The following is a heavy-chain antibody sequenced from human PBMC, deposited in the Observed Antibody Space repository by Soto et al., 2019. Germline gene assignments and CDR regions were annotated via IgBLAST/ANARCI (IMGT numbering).Heavy chain of an antibody. J-gene: IGHJ5*02. CDR2: ISPGSRYP. CDR3: VRGCGGGPFDP. D-gene: IGHD2-21*01. CDR1: GFTFGDSY. V-gene: IGHV3-11*06. Sequence: PGGSLRLSCAGSGFTFGDSYMSWIRQAPGKGLEWLSYISPGSRYPAYADSVKGRFTISRDNAKRSMYLQMMSLKDEDTAIYYCVRGCGGGPFDPWGQGTTVTVSS.